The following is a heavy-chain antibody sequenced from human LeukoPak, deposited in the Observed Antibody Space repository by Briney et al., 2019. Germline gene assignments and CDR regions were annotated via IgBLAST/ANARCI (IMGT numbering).Heavy chain of an antibody. Sequence: ASVKVSCKASGYTFTSYGISWVRQAPGQGLEWMGWISAYNGNTNYAQKLQGRVTMTTDTSTSTAYMELSGLRSDDTAVYYCAGANWAAGDAFDYWGQGTPVTVSS. J-gene: IGHJ4*02. CDR1: GYTFTSYG. V-gene: IGHV1-18*01. CDR2: ISAYNGNT. CDR3: AGANWAAGDAFDY. D-gene: IGHD7-27*01.